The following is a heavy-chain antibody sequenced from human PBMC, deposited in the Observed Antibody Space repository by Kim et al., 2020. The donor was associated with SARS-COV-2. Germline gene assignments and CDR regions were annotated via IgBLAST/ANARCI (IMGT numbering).Heavy chain of an antibody. J-gene: IGHJ6*03. CDR1: GYTFTSYA. CDR2: INTNTGNP. CDR3: ARGGGVVPAALNLISTQRRVSYYYYYMDV. Sequence: ASVKVSCKASGYTFTSYAMNWVRQAPGQGLEWMGWINTNTGNPTYAQGFTGRFVFSLDTSVSTAYLQISSLKAEDTAVYYCARGGGVVPAALNLISTQRRVSYYYYYMDVWGKGTTVTVSS. D-gene: IGHD2-2*01. V-gene: IGHV7-4-1*02.